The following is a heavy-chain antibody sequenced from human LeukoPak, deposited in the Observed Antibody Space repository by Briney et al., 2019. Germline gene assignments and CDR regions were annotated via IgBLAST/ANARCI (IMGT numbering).Heavy chain of an antibody. CDR3: ARVGCSGTSCYSYGYNWFDP. CDR2: ISHSGSA. CDR1: DYSISSGYY. D-gene: IGHD2-2*01. Sequence: SETLSLTCTVSDYSISSGYYWGWLRQPPGKGLEWIGSISHSGSAYYSPSLKSRVTISVDTSKNQFSLNLRSVTAADTAVYYCARVGCSGTSCYSYGYNWFDPWGQGTLVTVSS. J-gene: IGHJ5*02. V-gene: IGHV4-38-2*02.